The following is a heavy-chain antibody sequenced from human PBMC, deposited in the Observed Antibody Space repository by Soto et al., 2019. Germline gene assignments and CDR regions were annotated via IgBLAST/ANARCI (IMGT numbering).Heavy chain of an antibody. D-gene: IGHD3-3*01. CDR2: INAGNGNT. J-gene: IGHJ4*02. Sequence: GASVKVSCKASGYTFNSYAMHWVRQAPGQRLEWMGWINAGNGNTKYSQKFQGRVTITRDTSASTAYMELSSLRSEDTAVYYCARGITIFGVVIMHDFDYWGQGTLVTVS. CDR3: ARGITIFGVVIMHDFDY. CDR1: GYTFNSYA. V-gene: IGHV1-3*01.